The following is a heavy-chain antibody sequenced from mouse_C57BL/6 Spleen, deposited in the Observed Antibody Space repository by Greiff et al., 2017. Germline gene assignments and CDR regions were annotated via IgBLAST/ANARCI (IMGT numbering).Heavy chain of an antibody. CDR2: ISSGGSYT. CDR3: ARSFYYYGSSYGFAY. D-gene: IGHD1-1*01. V-gene: IGHV5-6*01. Sequence: EVQRVESGGDLVKPGGSLKLSCAASGFTFSSYGMSWVRQTPDKRLEWVATISSGGSYTYYPDSVKGRFTISRDNAKNTLYLQMSSLKSEDTAMYYCARSFYYYGSSYGFAYWGQGTLVTVSA. J-gene: IGHJ3*01. CDR1: GFTFSSYG.